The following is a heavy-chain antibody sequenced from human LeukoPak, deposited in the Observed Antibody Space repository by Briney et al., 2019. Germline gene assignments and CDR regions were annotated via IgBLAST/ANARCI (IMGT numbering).Heavy chain of an antibody. D-gene: IGHD3-22*01. V-gene: IGHV1-46*01. CDR3: ARGQAGYDSSGYSGGAFDY. CDR1: GYTFTSYY. CDR2: INPSGGST. J-gene: IGHJ4*02. Sequence: ASVKVSCKASGYTFTSYYMHWVRQGPGQGLEWLGIINPSGGSTSYAQKFQGRVTMTRDTSTSTVYMELSSLRSEDTAVYYCARGQAGYDSSGYSGGAFDYWGQGTLVTVSS.